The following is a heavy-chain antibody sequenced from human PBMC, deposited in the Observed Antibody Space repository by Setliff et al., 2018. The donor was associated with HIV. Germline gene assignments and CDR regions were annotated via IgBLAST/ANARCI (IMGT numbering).Heavy chain of an antibody. J-gene: IGHJ4*02. Sequence: SETLSLTCTVSGDFFSSDYYWGWIRQSPGKGLEWIVSFYHSGDTYYNPSLKSRVTISVDTSKNQFSLKLSSVTAADTAVYYCARRDQYGGSPYFESWGQGALVTVSS. V-gene: IGHV4-38-2*02. CDR2: FYHSGDT. CDR1: GDFFSSDYY. D-gene: IGHD3-10*01. CDR3: ARRDQYGGSPYFES.